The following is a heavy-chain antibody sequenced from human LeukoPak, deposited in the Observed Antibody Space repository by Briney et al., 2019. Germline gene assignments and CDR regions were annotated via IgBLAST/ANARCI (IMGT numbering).Heavy chain of an antibody. J-gene: IGHJ4*02. CDR3: ARDGLVAVAGIQNY. CDR2: INPNSGGT. CDR1: GYTFTGYY. V-gene: IGHV1-2*02. D-gene: IGHD6-19*01. Sequence: ASVKVSCKASGYTFTGYYMHCVRQAPGQGLEWMGWINPNSGGTNYAQKFQGRVTMTRDTSISTAYMELSRLRSDDTAVYYCARDGLVAVAGIQNYWGQGTLVTVSS.